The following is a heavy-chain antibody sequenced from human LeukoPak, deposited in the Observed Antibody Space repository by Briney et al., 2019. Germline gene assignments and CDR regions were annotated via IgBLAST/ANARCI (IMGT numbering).Heavy chain of an antibody. CDR1: GGSFSGYY. Sequence: SETLSLTCAVYGGSFSGYYWSWIRQPPGKGLEWIGEINHSGSTNYNPSLKSRVTISVDTSKKQFSLKLSSVTAADTAVYYCARGGRLYYDILTGYYKAGASYGMDVWGQGTTVTVSS. V-gene: IGHV4-34*01. CDR2: INHSGST. D-gene: IGHD3-9*01. CDR3: ARGGRLYYDILTGYYKAGASYGMDV. J-gene: IGHJ6*02.